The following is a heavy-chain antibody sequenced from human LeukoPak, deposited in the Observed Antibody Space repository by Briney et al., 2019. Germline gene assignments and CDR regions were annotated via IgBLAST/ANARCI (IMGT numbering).Heavy chain of an antibody. Sequence: SETLSLTCAVFGGSFSGYFLTWIRQPPGKGLEWIGEIHPSGSINYNPSLNSRLTISLDTSRNQFSLKLSSVTAADTAVYYCARGRDEYKGGNYWGQGTLVTVSS. CDR3: ARGRDEYKGGNY. V-gene: IGHV4-34*01. CDR2: IHPSGSI. CDR1: GGSFSGYF. J-gene: IGHJ4*02. D-gene: IGHD5-24*01.